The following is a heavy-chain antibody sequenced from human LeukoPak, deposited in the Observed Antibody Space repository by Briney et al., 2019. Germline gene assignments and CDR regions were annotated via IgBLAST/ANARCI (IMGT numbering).Heavy chain of an antibody. CDR1: GFTSSSYG. D-gene: IGHD6-13*01. J-gene: IGHJ4*02. CDR2: IRYDGSDK. CDR3: ARDDDSSSWEFDS. Sequence: SCKASGFTSSSYGMHWVRQAPGKGLEWVAFIRYDGSDKYYADSVKGRFTISRDNSKNTLYLQMNSLRAEDTAVYYCARDDDSSSWEFDSWGQGTLVTVSS. V-gene: IGHV3-30*02.